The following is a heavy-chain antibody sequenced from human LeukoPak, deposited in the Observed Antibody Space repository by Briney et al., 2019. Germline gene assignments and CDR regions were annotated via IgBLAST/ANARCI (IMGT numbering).Heavy chain of an antibody. CDR1: GDSVSSKNGA. CDR2: TYYRAKWYN. J-gene: IGHJ4*02. D-gene: IGHD6-19*01. CDR3: ARDFGTTGWHTFDY. Sequence: SQTLSLTCVVSGDSVSSKNGAWNWIRQSPSTGLEWLGRTYYRAKWYNDYAESMEGRMTISLDTSKNQYSLHLNSVTPDDTAVYYCARDFGTTGWHTFDYWGQGTLVTVSS. V-gene: IGHV6-1*01.